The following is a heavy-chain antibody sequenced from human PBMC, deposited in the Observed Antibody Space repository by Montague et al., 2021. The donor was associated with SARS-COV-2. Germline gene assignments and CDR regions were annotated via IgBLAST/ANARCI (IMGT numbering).Heavy chain of an antibody. Sequence: SETPSLTCTVSGGSISSSSYYWGWIRQAPGKGLEWIGSIYYSGSTYYNPSLKSRVTISVDTSKNQFSLKLSSVTAADTAVYYCARDPSRQPLLYPIGDYYYGMDVWGQGTTVTVSS. CDR3: ARDPSRQPLLYPIGDYYYGMDV. V-gene: IGHV4-39*07. CDR2: IYYSGST. CDR1: GGSISSSSYY. D-gene: IGHD2-2*02. J-gene: IGHJ6*02.